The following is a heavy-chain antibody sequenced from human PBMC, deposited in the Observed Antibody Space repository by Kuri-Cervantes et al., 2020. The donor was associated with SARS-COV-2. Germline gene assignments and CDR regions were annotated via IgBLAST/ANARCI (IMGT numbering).Heavy chain of an antibody. V-gene: IGHV3-23*01. CDR1: GFTFSSYA. Sequence: GGSLRLSCAASGFTFSSYAMSWVRQAPGKGLEWVSAISGSGGSTYYADSVKGRFTISRDNSKNTLYLQMNSLRAEDTAVYYCAKDGTVYDDWLPYHFYYWGQGALVTVSS. CDR2: ISGSGGST. D-gene: IGHD3-3*01. CDR3: AKDGTVYDDWLPYHFYY. J-gene: IGHJ4*02.